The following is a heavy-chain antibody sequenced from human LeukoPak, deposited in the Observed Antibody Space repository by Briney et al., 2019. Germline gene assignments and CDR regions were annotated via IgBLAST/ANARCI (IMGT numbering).Heavy chain of an antibody. D-gene: IGHD2-2*01. J-gene: IGHJ6*03. CDR2: IIPIFGTA. CDR3: ARDPTAYCSSTSCYPKYYMDV. CDR1: GGTFSSYA. Sequence: ASVKVSCKASGGTFSSYAISWVRQAPGQGLEWMGGIIPIFGTANYAQKFQGRVTITADESTSTAYMELSSLRSEDTAVYYCARDPTAYCSSTSCYPKYYMDVWGKGTTVTVSS. V-gene: IGHV1-69*13.